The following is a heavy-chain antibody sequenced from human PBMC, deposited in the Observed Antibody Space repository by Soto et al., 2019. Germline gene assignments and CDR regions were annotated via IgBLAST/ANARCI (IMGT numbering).Heavy chain of an antibody. CDR3: ASNYDILTGHAPFDP. V-gene: IGHV3-7*01. J-gene: IGHJ5*02. D-gene: IGHD3-9*01. Sequence: EVQLVESGGGLVQPGGSLRLSCAASGFTFSSYWMSWVRQAPGKGLEWVANIKQDGSEKYYVDSVKGRFTISRDNAKNSLYLQMNSLRAEDTAVYYCASNYDILTGHAPFDPWGQGTLVTVSS. CDR2: IKQDGSEK. CDR1: GFTFSSYW.